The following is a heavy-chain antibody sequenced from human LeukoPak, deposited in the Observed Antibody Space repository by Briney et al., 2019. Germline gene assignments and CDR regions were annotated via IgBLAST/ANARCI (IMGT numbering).Heavy chain of an antibody. CDR2: IIPIFGTA. J-gene: IGHJ3*02. D-gene: IGHD2/OR15-2a*01. Sequence: SVKVSCKASGGTFSSYAISWVRQAPGQGLEWMGGIIPIFGTANYAQKFQGRVTITADESTSTAYMELSSLRSEDTAVYYCARDLSPSGAFDIWGQGTMVTVSS. CDR1: GGTFSSYA. CDR3: ARDLSPSGAFDI. V-gene: IGHV1-69*13.